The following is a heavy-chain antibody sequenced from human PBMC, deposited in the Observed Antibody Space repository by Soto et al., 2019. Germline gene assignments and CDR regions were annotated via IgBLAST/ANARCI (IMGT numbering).Heavy chain of an antibody. CDR1: GFTFSNFA. V-gene: IGHV3-23*01. CDR3: GKLRGTSCYAPLDY. Sequence: PGGSLRLSCAASGFTFSNFALSWVRQAPGKGLEWVSAIAGDSGTAYYTDSVKGRFTISGDNSKNTLYLQVNSLRAEDTAVYYCGKLRGTSCYAPLDYWGQGT. D-gene: IGHD2-15*01. CDR2: IAGDSGTA. J-gene: IGHJ4*02.